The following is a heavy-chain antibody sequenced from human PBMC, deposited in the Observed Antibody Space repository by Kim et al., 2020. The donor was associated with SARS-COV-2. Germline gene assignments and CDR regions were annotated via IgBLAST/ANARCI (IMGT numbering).Heavy chain of an antibody. V-gene: IGHV3-9*01. D-gene: IGHD2-8*01. CDR2: ISWNSGSI. CDR3: ANGAGENGV. J-gene: IGHJ4*02. CDR1: GFTFDDYA. Sequence: GGSLRLSCAASGFTFDDYAMHWVRQAPGKGLEWVSGISWNSGSIGYADSVKGRFTISRDNAKNSLYLQMNSLRAEDTALYYCANGAGENGVCGQETQVTV.